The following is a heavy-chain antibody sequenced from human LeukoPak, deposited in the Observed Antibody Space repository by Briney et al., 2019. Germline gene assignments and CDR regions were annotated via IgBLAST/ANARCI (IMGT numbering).Heavy chain of an antibody. CDR3: ARPAQMDTAMVPAYNWFDP. CDR1: GFTFSSYS. D-gene: IGHD5-18*01. J-gene: IGHJ5*02. Sequence: GGSLRLSCAASGFTFSSYSMNWVHQAPGKGLEWVSSVSSSSSYIYYADSVKGRFTISRDNAKNSLYLQMNSLRAEDTAVYYCARPAQMDTAMVPAYNWFDPWGQGTLVTVSS. CDR2: VSSSSSYI. V-gene: IGHV3-21*01.